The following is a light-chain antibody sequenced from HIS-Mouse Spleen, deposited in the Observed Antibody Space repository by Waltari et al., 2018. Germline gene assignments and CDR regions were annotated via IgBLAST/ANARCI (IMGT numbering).Light chain of an antibody. J-gene: IGLJ3*02. CDR3: NSRDSSGNHLV. Sequence: SSELTQDPAVSVALGQTVRITCQGDSLRSYYASWYQQKPGQAHVLVIYGKNNRPSGIPDRFSGPSSGNTASLTFTGAQAEDEADYYCNSRDSSGNHLVFGGGTKLTVL. V-gene: IGLV3-19*01. CDR1: SLRSYY. CDR2: GKN.